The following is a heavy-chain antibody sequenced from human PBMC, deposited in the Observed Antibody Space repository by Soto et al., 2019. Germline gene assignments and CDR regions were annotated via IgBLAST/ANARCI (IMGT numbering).Heavy chain of an antibody. J-gene: IGHJ6*02. Sequence: GGSLRLSCAASGFTFSSYSMNWVRQAPGKGLEWVSYISSSSSTISYADSVKGRFTISRDNAKNSLYLQMNSLRDEDTAVYYCAGQEYSSSFYGRYVWGQGPTVTVSS. CDR3: AGQEYSSSFYGRYV. D-gene: IGHD6-6*01. CDR2: ISSSSSTI. V-gene: IGHV3-48*02. CDR1: GFTFSSYS.